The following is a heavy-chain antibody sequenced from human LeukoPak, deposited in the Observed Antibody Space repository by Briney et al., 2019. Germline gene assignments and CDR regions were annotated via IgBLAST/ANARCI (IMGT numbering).Heavy chain of an antibody. Sequence: GASVKVSCKTSGYPFSNYDINWVRQATGQGLEWMGRINPHSGKTGYAQKFQGRVTMTTDTSASTAYMELSSLRSEDTAVYYCARLSSHYGDYKVDPWGQGTLVTVSS. CDR2: INPHSGKT. J-gene: IGHJ5*02. CDR1: GYPFSNYD. CDR3: ARLSSHYGDYKVDP. V-gene: IGHV1-8*01. D-gene: IGHD4-17*01.